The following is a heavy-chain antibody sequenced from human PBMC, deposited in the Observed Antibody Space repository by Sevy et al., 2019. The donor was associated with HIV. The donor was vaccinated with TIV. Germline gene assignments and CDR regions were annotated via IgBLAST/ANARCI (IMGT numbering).Heavy chain of an antibody. J-gene: IGHJ3*02. D-gene: IGHD3-9*01. CDR1: AGSISSYY. CDR2: IYYSGTT. V-gene: IGHV4-59*13. Sequence: SETLSLTCSVSAGSISSYYWSWIRQPPGKGLEWIGYIYYSGTTDYNPSLKSRVTISQDKSKKVFSLRLRSVTAADTAVYYCARDNAILTPRAFDIWPRDNGHRLL. CDR3: ARDNAILTPRAFDI.